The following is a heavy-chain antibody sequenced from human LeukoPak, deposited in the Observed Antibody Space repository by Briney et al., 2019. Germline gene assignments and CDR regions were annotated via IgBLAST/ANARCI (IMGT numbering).Heavy chain of an antibody. J-gene: IGHJ4*02. CDR2: ITGGGDTT. V-gene: IGHV3-23*01. CDR1: GFTFSTNA. D-gene: IGHD3-16*01. Sequence: GGSLRVSCAASGFTFSTNALYWVRQAPGKGLEWVSAITGGGDTTYYADSVKGRFTISRDNSKNMVYLEMNSLRAEDTAVYYCAKGVWGTYYSWGQGTLVTVSS. CDR3: AKGVWGTYYS.